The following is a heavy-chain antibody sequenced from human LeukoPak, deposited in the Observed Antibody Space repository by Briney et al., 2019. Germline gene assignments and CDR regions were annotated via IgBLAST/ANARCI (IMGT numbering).Heavy chain of an antibody. CDR3: ARQDSGRNYYGLVYFRH. J-gene: IGHJ1*01. V-gene: IGHV1-46*01. Sequence: ASVKVSCKASGYTFTSYYMHWVRQAPGQGLEWMGIINPSGGSTSYAQKFQGRVTMTRDMSISTAYLQWSSLEASDTAMYYCARQDSGRNYYGLVYFRHWGQGTLVTVSS. CDR1: GYTFTSYY. D-gene: IGHD3-10*01. CDR2: INPSGGST.